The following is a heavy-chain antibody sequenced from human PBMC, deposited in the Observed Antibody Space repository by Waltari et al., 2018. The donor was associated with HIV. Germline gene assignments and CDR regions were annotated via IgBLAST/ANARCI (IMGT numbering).Heavy chain of an antibody. Sequence: EVQVLESGGGLVQPGGSLRISCAASGLTFRNSAMGWVRQVPGKGLEWVSGFSVSGDPYYADSVKGRFTISRDNSKNTVYQEMNRLRVEDTAVYYCASAVGGKDLDVWGQGTTVIVSS. CDR3: ASAVGGKDLDV. J-gene: IGHJ6*02. CDR1: GLTFRNSA. V-gene: IGHV3-23*01. CDR2: FSVSGDP. D-gene: IGHD2-15*01.